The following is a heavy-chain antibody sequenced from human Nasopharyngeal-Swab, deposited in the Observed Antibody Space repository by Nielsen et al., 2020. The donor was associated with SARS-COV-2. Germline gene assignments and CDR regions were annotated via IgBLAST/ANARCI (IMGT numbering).Heavy chain of an antibody. J-gene: IGHJ1*01. Sequence: SETLSLTCTVSGGSISSYYWSWIRQPPGKGLEWIGYIYYSGSTNYNPSLKSRVTISVDTSKNQFSLKLSSVTAADTAVYYCARLGDSSGYYYPEYFQYWGQGTLATVSS. CDR1: GGSISSYY. CDR2: IYYSGST. D-gene: IGHD3-22*01. V-gene: IGHV4-59*08. CDR3: ARLGDSSGYYYPEYFQY.